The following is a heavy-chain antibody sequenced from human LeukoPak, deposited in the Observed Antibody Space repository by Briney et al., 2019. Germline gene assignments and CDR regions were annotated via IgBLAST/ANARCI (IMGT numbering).Heavy chain of an antibody. Sequence: ASVKVSCKASGYTFTAYYMHWVRQAPGQGLEWMGRINPNSGGTNYAQKFQGRVTMTRDTSIGTAYLELSRLRSDDTAVYYCARESEHSYGHVDFWGQGTLVTVAS. CDR1: GYTFTAYY. V-gene: IGHV1-2*06. J-gene: IGHJ4*02. CDR3: ARESEHSYGHVDF. CDR2: INPNSGGT. D-gene: IGHD5-18*01.